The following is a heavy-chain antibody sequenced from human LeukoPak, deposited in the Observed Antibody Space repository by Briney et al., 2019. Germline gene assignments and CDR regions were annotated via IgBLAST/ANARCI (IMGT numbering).Heavy chain of an antibody. V-gene: IGHV4-34*01. CDR1: GGSFSGYY. D-gene: IGHD1-26*01. CDR2: INHSGST. J-gene: IGHJ4*02. Sequence: PSETLSLTCAVYGGSFSGYYWSWIRQPPGKGLEWIGEINHSGSTNYNPSLKSRVTISVDTSKNQFSLKVTSVTAADTAVYYCAKATIGGSYLDYWGQGTLVTVSS. CDR3: AKATIGGSYLDY.